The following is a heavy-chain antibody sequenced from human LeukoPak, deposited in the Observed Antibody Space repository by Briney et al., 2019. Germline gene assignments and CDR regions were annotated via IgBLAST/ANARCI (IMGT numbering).Heavy chain of an antibody. CDR3: ASRYSGSYEAFDI. D-gene: IGHD1-26*01. J-gene: IGHJ3*02. V-gene: IGHV5-51*01. CDR2: IYPGDSDT. CDR1: GYSFTSYW. Sequence: GESLKISCKGSGYSFTSYWIGWVRPMPGKGLEWMGIIYPGDSDTRYSPSFQGQVTISAGKSISTAYLQWSSLKASDTAMYYCASRYSGSYEAFDIWGQGTMVTVSS.